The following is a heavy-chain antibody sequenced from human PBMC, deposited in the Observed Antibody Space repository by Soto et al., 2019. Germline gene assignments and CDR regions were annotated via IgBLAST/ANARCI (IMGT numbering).Heavy chain of an antibody. Sequence: SETLSLTCAVSGGSISSGGYSWSWIRQPPGKGLEWIGYIYHSGSTHYNPSLKSRVTISVDRSKNQFSLKLGSVTAADTAVYYCARITGRHLDYWGQGILVT. D-gene: IGHD1-20*01. J-gene: IGHJ4*02. V-gene: IGHV4-30-2*01. CDR1: GGSISSGGYS. CDR3: ARITGRHLDY. CDR2: IYHSGST.